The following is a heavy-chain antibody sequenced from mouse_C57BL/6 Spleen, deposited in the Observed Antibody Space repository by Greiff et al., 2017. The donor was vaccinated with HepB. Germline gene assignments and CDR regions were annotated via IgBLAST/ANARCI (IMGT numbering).Heavy chain of an antibody. CDR1: GYAFSSSW. CDR2: IYPGDGDT. CDR3: ASLGYPFAY. D-gene: IGHD2-2*01. V-gene: IGHV1-82*01. J-gene: IGHJ3*01. Sequence: QVQLQQSGPELVKPGASVKISCKASGYAFSSSWMNWVKQRPGKGLEWIGRIYPGDGDTNYNGKFKGKATLTADKSSSTVYMQLSSLTSEDSAVYFCASLGYPFAYWGQGTLVTVSA.